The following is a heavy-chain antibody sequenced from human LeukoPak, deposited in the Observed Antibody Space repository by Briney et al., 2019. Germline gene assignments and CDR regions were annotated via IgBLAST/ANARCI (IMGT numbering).Heavy chain of an antibody. Sequence: GASVKVSCKASGGTFSSHAISWVRQAPGQGLEWMGGIIPIFGTANYAQKFQGRVTITADESTSTAYMELSSLRSEDTAVYYCARGPRNYDSSGYYYKIQDYYYYYYMDVWGKGTTVTVSS. CDR1: GGTFSSHA. CDR3: ARGPRNYDSSGYYYKIQDYYYYYYMDV. J-gene: IGHJ6*03. V-gene: IGHV1-69*13. D-gene: IGHD3-22*01. CDR2: IIPIFGTA.